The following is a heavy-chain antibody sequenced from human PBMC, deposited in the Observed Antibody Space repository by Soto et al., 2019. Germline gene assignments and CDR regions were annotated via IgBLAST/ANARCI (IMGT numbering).Heavy chain of an antibody. J-gene: IGHJ6*02. CDR1: GGTFSSYT. CDR3: ATAIVAMVPPGMDV. CDR2: IIPILGIA. D-gene: IGHD5-18*01. Sequence: SVKVSCKASGGTFSSYTVSWVRRAPGQGLEWMGRIIPILGIANYAQKFQGRVTITADKSTSTAYMELSSLRSEDTAVYYCATAIVAMVPPGMDVWGQGTTVTVSS. V-gene: IGHV1-69*02.